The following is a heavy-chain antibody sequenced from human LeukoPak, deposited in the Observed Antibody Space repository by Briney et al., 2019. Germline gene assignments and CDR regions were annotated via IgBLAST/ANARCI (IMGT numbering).Heavy chain of an antibody. CDR1: EFTFSGYW. CDR3: ARGGGLDV. J-gene: IGHJ6*02. Sequence: GGSLRLSCVASEFTFSGYWMSWVRQAPGKGLEWVASINHNGNVNYYVDSVKGRFTISRDNAKNSLYLQMSNLRAEDTAVYFCARGGGLDVWGQGATVTVSS. CDR2: INHNGNVN. V-gene: IGHV3-7*03. D-gene: IGHD3-16*01.